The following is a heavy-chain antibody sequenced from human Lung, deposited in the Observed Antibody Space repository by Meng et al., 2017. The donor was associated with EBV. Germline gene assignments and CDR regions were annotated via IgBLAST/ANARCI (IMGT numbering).Heavy chain of an antibody. J-gene: IGHJ5*02. D-gene: IGHD2/OR15-2a*01. V-gene: IGHV7-4-1*02. CDR3: ARGGNFDP. CDR1: GYTFSTYT. Sequence: QVQRVQSGSELKTPGASVKVSCKASGYTFSTYTINWVRQAHGRGLEWMGWISTNTGTPTYTQGFTGQFVFSLDTSVSTAYLQISSLKAEDTAVYYCARGGNFDPWGQGTLVTVSS. CDR2: ISTNTGTP.